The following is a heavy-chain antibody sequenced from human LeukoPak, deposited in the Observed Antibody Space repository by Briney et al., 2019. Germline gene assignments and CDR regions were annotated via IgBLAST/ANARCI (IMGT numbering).Heavy chain of an antibody. Sequence: PGGSLRLSCAASGFTFDDYAMHWVRQAPGKGLEWVSGISWNSGSIGYADSVKGRFTISRDNAKNSLYLQTNSLRAEDMALYYCAKGVSRGYYYYYMDVWGKGTTVTVSS. D-gene: IGHD6-13*01. CDR1: GFTFDDYA. V-gene: IGHV3-9*03. J-gene: IGHJ6*03. CDR3: AKGVSRGYYYYYMDV. CDR2: ISWNSGSI.